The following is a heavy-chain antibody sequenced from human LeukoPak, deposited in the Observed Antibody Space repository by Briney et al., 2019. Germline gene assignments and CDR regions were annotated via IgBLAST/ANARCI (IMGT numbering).Heavy chain of an antibody. CDR3: ARDNWNFHSSTQFDY. D-gene: IGHD1-7*01. V-gene: IGHV3-23*01. CDR2: ISGSGGST. Sequence: GGSLRLSCAASGFTFSSYAMSWVRQAPGKGLEWVSAISGSGGSTYYADSVKGRFTISRDNSKNTLYLQMNSLRAEDTAVYYCARDNWNFHSSTQFDYWGQGTLVTVSS. J-gene: IGHJ4*02. CDR1: GFTFSSYA.